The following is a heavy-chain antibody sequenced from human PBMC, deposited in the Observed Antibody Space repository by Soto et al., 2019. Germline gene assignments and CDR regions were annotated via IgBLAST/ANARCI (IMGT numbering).Heavy chain of an antibody. Sequence: EVQLVESGGGLAKPGGSLRLSCAGSGFTFISYSMNWVRQASGKGLEWVSSISSSSSYIYYADSVKGRFTISRDNAKNSLYLQMNSVRAEDTAVYYCARDIPYCSITSCYAYGYWGQGTLVTVSS. D-gene: IGHD2-2*01. J-gene: IGHJ4*02. CDR3: ARDIPYCSITSCYAYGY. CDR2: ISSSSSYI. V-gene: IGHV3-21*01. CDR1: GFTFISYS.